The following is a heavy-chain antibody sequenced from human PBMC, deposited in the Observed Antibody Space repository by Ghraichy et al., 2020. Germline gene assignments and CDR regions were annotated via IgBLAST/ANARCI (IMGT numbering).Heavy chain of an antibody. J-gene: IGHJ6*02. D-gene: IGHD3-10*01. V-gene: IGHV3-30*18. CDR2: ITSDGGIK. Sequence: LSLTCAASGFTFSNYGIYWVRQAPGKGLEWVALITSDGGIKFYADSVKGRFTISRDNSKNTLYLQMNSLRPDDTAMYYCTKGGDMDGWGQGTTVTVSS. CDR3: TKGGDMDG. CDR1: GFTFSNYG.